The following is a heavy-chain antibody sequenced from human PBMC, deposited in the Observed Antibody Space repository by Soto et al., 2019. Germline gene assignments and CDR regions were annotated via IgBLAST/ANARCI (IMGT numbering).Heavy chain of an antibody. J-gene: IGHJ4*02. V-gene: IGHV4-30-2*01. CDR2: IYHSGST. D-gene: IGHD6-19*01. CDR3: ARAGGLGAVAVDY. Sequence: PSETLSLTCAVSGGSISSGDYSWSWIRQPPGKGLEWIGYIYHSGSTYYNPSLKSRVTISVDRSKNQFSLKLSSVTAADTAVYYCARAGGLGAVAVDYWGQGTLVTVSS. CDR1: GGSISSGDYS.